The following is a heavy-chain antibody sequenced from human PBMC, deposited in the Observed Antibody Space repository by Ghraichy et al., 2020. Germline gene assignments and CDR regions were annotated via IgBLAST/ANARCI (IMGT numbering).Heavy chain of an antibody. D-gene: IGHD5-12*01. CDR2: IIPVFATA. Sequence: SVKVSCKASGDTFSTYAINWVRQAPGQGLEWMGGIIPVFATANHAQKFQGRVTITADESTSTAYMELSSLRSDDTAVYYCARGRGYSGYDRANYYYYDMDVWGQGTTVTVSS. V-gene: IGHV1-69*13. CDR1: GDTFSTYA. CDR3: ARGRGYSGYDRANYYYYDMDV. J-gene: IGHJ6*02.